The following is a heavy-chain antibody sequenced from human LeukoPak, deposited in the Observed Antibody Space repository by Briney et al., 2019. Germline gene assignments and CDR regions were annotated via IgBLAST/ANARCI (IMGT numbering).Heavy chain of an antibody. Sequence: GGSLRLSCAASGFTFSSYGMHWVCQAPGKGLEWVALIWYDGSNKYYADSVKGRLTISRYNSKNTLYLQMNSLRAEDTAVYYCAREGPRGNSQFDYWGQGTLVTVSS. V-gene: IGHV3-33*01. CDR3: AREGPRGNSQFDY. J-gene: IGHJ4*02. CDR2: IWYDGSNK. CDR1: GFTFSSYG. D-gene: IGHD2/OR15-2a*01.